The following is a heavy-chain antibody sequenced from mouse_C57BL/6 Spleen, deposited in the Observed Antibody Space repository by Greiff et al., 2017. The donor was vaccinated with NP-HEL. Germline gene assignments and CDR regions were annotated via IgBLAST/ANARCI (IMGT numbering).Heavy chain of an antibody. D-gene: IGHD1-1*01. Sequence: QVQLQQSGPELVKPGASVKISCKASGYAFSSSWMNWVKQRPGKGLEWIGRIYPGDGDTNYHGKFKGKVTLTADKSSSTAYMQLSSLTSEDSAVYFCATYTVVDWYIDVWGTGTTGTVSS. CDR3: ATYTVVDWYIDV. J-gene: IGHJ1*03. V-gene: IGHV1-82*01. CDR1: GYAFSSSW. CDR2: IYPGDGDT.